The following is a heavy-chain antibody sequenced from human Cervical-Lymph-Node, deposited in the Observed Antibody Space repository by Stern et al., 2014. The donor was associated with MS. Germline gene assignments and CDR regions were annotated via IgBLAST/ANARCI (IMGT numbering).Heavy chain of an antibody. D-gene: IGHD4-17*01. J-gene: IGHJ4*02. CDR3: ARDYGDYAFDY. V-gene: IGHV5-51*01. Sequence: VQLVQSGAEVKKPGESLKISCKGSGYSFTANWIAWVRQMPGQGLEWMGIIYPGDFDARYSPSFQGQVTISADKSISTAYLQWSSLKASDTAMYYCARDYGDYAFDYWGQGTLVTVSS. CDR1: GYSFTANW. CDR2: IYPGDFDA.